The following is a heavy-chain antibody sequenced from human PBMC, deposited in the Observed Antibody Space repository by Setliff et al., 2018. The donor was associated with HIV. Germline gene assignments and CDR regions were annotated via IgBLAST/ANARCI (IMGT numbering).Heavy chain of an antibody. V-gene: IGHV3-23*01. CDR1: GFTFSSYA. CDR3: AKVGYSGSYQGAVDY. J-gene: IGHJ4*02. Sequence: GGSLRLSCAASGFTFSSYAMSWVRQAPGKGLEWVSAISSSGGSTYYADSVKGRFTISRDNSKNTLYLQMNSLRAEDTDVYYCAKVGYSGSYQGAVDYWGQGTLVTVTS. CDR2: ISSSGGST. D-gene: IGHD1-26*01.